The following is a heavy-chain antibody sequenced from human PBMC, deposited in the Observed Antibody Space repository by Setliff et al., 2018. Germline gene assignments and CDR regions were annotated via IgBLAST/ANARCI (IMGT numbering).Heavy chain of an antibody. Sequence: ASVKVSCKASGGTFINYAISWVRQAPGQGLEWMGGIIPIFGTANYAQKFQGRVTITADESTSTAYMELSSLRSEDTAVYYCARVSRTIVAAVYGGGDYYYYGMDVWGQGTTVTVSS. CDR1: GGTFINYA. CDR3: ARVSRTIVAAVYGGGDYYYYGMDV. D-gene: IGHD1-26*01. V-gene: IGHV1-69*13. J-gene: IGHJ6*02. CDR2: IIPIFGTA.